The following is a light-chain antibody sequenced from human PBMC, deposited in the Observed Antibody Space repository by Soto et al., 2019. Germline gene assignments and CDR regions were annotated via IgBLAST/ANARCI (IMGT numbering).Light chain of an antibody. CDR1: SGDVGGYNY. Sequence: QSALTQPASVSGSPGQSITISCTGTSGDVGGYNYVSWYQQHPGKAPKLMIYDVSNRPSGVSNRFSGSKSGNTASLTISGLQAEVEADYYCSSYTSSSTYVFGTGTKLTVL. CDR3: SSYTSSSTYV. J-gene: IGLJ1*01. V-gene: IGLV2-14*01. CDR2: DVS.